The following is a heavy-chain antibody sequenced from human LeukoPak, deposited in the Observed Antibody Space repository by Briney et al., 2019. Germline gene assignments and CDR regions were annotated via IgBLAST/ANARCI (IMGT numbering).Heavy chain of an antibody. CDR1: GFAFSSFS. CDR2: ITGSGDST. Sequence: GGSLRLSCAASGFAFSSFSMCWVRQTPGKGLEWVSVITGSGDSTFHADSVKGRFTISRDDSKNTVYLQMNSLTAEDTAIYYCVKVVRDYIDYWGQGTLATVSS. J-gene: IGHJ4*02. CDR3: VKVVRDYIDY. D-gene: IGHD3-10*01. V-gene: IGHV3-23*01.